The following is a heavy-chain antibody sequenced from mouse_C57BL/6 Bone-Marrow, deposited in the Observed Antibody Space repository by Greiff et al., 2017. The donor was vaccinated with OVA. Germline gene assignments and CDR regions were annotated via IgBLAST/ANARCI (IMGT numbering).Heavy chain of an antibody. CDR2: IWSGGST. V-gene: IGHV2-2*01. CDR1: GFSLTSYG. J-gene: IGHJ4*01. D-gene: IGHD1-1*01. CDR3: ARVELRSAMDY. Sequence: QVQLQQSGPGLVQPSQSLSITCTVSGFSLTSYGVHWVRQSPGTGLEWLGVIWSGGSTDYNAAFISRLSISKDNSKSQVFFKMNSLQADDTAIYYCARVELRSAMDYWGQGTSVTVSS.